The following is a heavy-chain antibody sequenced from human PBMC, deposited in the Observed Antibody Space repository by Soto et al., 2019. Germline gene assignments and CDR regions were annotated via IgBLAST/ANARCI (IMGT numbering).Heavy chain of an antibody. D-gene: IGHD2-2*01. CDR1: GGSINSDY. J-gene: IGHJ4*02. Sequence: SETLSLTCTVSGGSINSDYWTWIRQPPGRGLEWIGYIYYTGSTSYNPSLRSRVTISVDRSKNQFSLKLGSVTAADTALYYCERDQGHAYHRARFDYWGQGILVTVYS. V-gene: IGHV4-59*01. CDR2: IYYTGST. CDR3: ERDQGHAYHRARFDY.